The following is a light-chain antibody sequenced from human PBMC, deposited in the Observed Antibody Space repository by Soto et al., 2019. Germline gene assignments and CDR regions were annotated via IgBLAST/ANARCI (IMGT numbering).Light chain of an antibody. CDR3: QSYDSSLINYV. V-gene: IGLV1-40*01. CDR1: TSNIGADYD. J-gene: IGLJ1*01. CDR2: GSS. Sequence: QSVLTHPPSVSGAPGHRVTISFTGSTSNIGADYDVHWYQQLPGTAPKLLIYGSSDRPSGVPDRFSGSKSGTSASLAITGLQAEDEADYYCQSYDSSLINYVFGTGTKVTVL.